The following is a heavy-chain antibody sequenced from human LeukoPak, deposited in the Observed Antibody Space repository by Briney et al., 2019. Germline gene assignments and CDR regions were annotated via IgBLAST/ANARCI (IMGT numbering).Heavy chain of an antibody. J-gene: IGHJ4*02. CDR2: ISYDGSNK. CDR1: GFTFSSYG. CDR3: AKWDLGDYDY. D-gene: IGHD1-26*01. V-gene: IGHV3-30*18. Sequence: GGSLRLSCAASGFTFSSYGMHWVRQAPGKGLEWVAVISYDGSNKYYADSVKGRFIISRDNSKNTLYLQMNSLRAEDTAVYYCAKWDLGDYDYWGQGTLVTVSS.